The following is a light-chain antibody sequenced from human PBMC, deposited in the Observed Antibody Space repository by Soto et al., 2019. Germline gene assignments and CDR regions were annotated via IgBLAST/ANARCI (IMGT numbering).Light chain of an antibody. J-gene: IGKJ4*01. CDR3: QQREDWPRA. Sequence: EIVLTQSPATLSLSPGERATLSCSASQSVGDYLGWYQQKPGQAPRLLIYDASQRATGVPARFSASGSGTDFTLTISRLEPEDFASYYCQQREDWPRAFGGGTKVEFK. V-gene: IGKV3-11*01. CDR1: QSVGDY. CDR2: DAS.